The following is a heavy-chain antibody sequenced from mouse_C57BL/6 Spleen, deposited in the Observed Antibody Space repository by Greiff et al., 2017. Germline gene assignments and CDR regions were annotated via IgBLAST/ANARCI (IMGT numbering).Heavy chain of an antibody. V-gene: IGHV14-2*01. Sequence: VQLQQSGAELVKPGASVKLSCTASGFNIKDYYMHWVKQRTEQGLEWIGRIDPEDGETKYAPKFQGKATITADTSSNTAYLPLSSLTSEDTAFXVCARSGIYYDYDYAMDYWGQGTSVTVSA. CDR3: ARSGIYYDYDYAMDY. D-gene: IGHD2-4*01. CDR2: IDPEDGET. CDR1: GFNIKDYY. J-gene: IGHJ4*01.